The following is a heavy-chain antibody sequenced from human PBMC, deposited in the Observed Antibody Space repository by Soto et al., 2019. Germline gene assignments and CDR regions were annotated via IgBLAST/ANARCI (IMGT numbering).Heavy chain of an antibody. V-gene: IGHV4-4*07. CDR1: VGSISSYY. D-gene: IGHD3-22*01. CDR2: IYTSGST. Sequence: AETLCITCTVSVGSISSYYWSGIRQPAGKGLEWIGRIYTSGSTNYNPSLKSRVTMSVDTSKNQFSLKLSSVTAADTAVYYCASSWYYDSSGYLDYWGQGTMVTVSS. J-gene: IGHJ4*02. CDR3: ASSWYYDSSGYLDY.